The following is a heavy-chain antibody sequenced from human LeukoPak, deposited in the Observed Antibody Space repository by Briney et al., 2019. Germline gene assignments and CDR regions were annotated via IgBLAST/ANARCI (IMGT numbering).Heavy chain of an antibody. CDR3: ARGPGCVSTSCPYHFDY. CDR2: RNPNSGNT. CDR1: GYTFTNYD. V-gene: IGHV1-8*01. D-gene: IGHD2-2*01. J-gene: IGHJ4*02. Sequence: ASVKVSCKASGYTFTNYDINWVRQASGQGLDWMGWRNPNSGNTGYEQKFQGRVTMTRNTSISTAYMEVSSLSSEDTAVYYCARGPGCVSTSCPYHFDYWGQGTLVTVSS.